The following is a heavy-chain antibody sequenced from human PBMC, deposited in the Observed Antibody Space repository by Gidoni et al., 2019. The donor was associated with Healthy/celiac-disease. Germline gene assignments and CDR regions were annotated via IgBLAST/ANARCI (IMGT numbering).Heavy chain of an antibody. J-gene: IGHJ5*02. CDR2: ISSSGSTI. D-gene: IGHD3-22*01. Sequence: EVQLVESGGGLVQPGGSLRLSCAASGFTFSSYEMNWVRQAPGKGLEWFSYISSSGSTIYYADSVKGRFTISRDNAKNSLYLQMNSLRAEDTAVYYCASGKDYYDSSGYTNWFDPWGQGTLVTVSS. V-gene: IGHV3-48*03. CDR3: ASGKDYYDSSGYTNWFDP. CDR1: GFTFSSYE.